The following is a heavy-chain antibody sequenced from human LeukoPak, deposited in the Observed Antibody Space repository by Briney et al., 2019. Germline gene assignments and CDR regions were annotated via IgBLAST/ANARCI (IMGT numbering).Heavy chain of an antibody. CDR3: ARRANNWNSVEFDP. D-gene: IGHD1-7*01. J-gene: IGHJ5*02. V-gene: IGHV4-59*08. CDR1: GGSISGYY. Sequence: SETLSLTCTVSGGSISGYYWSWIRQPPGKGLEWIGYIHYTGSTNYNPSLKSRVTISVDTSKNHFSLKLNSVTAADTAVHYCARRANNWNSVEFDPWGQGTLVTVSS. CDR2: IHYTGST.